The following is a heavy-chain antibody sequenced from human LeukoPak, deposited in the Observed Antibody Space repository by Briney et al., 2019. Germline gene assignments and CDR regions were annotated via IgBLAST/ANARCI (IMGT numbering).Heavy chain of an antibody. J-gene: IGHJ6*02. Sequence: GGSLRLSCAASGFTFTDAWMTWVRLAPGKGLEWVGRIKSKTDGETTDCAAPVKGRFTISRDDSKNTLHLQMISLKAEDTALYYCTTLASGRYGVDVWGQGTTVIVSS. V-gene: IGHV3-15*01. CDR1: GFTFTDAW. CDR2: IKSKTDGETT. CDR3: TTLASGRYGVDV. D-gene: IGHD1-26*01.